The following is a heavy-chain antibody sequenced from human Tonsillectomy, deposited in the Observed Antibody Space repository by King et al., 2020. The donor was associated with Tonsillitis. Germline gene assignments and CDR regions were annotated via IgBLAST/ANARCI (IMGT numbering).Heavy chain of an antibody. V-gene: IGHV3-30*18. CDR3: AKDGTRYCSGGSCFDAFDI. D-gene: IGHD2-15*01. CDR2: ISYDGSNK. J-gene: IGHJ3*02. CDR1: GFTFSSYG. Sequence: QLVQSGGGVVQPGRSLRLSCAASGFTFSSYGIHWVRQAPGKGLEWVAVISYDGSNKYYADSVRGRFTISRDNPKNTLYLQMNSLRAEDTAVYYCAKDGTRYCSGGSCFDAFDIWGQGTMVTASS.